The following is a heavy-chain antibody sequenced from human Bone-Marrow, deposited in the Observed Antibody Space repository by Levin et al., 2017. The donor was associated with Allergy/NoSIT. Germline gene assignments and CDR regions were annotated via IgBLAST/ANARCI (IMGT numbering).Heavy chain of an antibody. CDR2: LCESGKNT. CDR3: AANVDTAMFDY. Sequence: GGSLRLSCAASGFTFSNYAMNWVRQAPGEGLEWVSALCESGKNTFYADSVKGRFTISRDNSKNTLYLQMNSLRVEDTAVYYCAANVDTAMFDYWGQGTLVTVSS. V-gene: IGHV3-23*01. CDR1: GFTFSNYA. D-gene: IGHD5-18*01. J-gene: IGHJ4*02.